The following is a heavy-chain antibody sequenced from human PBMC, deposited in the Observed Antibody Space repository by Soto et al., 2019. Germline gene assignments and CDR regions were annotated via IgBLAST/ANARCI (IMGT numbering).Heavy chain of an antibody. Sequence: ASVKVSCKASGYTFTSYGISWVRQAPGQGLEWMGWISAYNGNTNYAQKLQGRVTMTTDTSTSTAYMELRSLRSDDTAVYYCARAWDYYYSSGYYSLHGLDYWGQGTLVTVSS. J-gene: IGHJ4*02. CDR3: ARAWDYYYSSGYYSLHGLDY. V-gene: IGHV1-18*01. CDR1: GYTFTSYG. CDR2: ISAYNGNT. D-gene: IGHD3-22*01.